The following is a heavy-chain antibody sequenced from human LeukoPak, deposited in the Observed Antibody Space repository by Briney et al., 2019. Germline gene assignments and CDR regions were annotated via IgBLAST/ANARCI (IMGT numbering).Heavy chain of an antibody. CDR1: GYTFTSYD. D-gene: IGHD1-26*01. Sequence: GASVKVSCKASGYTFTSYDINWVRQATGQGLEWMGWMNPNSGNTGYAQKFQGRVTMTRNTSISTAYMELSSLRSEDTAVYYCAVNIVGATVFDYWGQGTLVTVSS. CDR3: AVNIVGATVFDY. V-gene: IGHV1-8*01. J-gene: IGHJ4*02. CDR2: MNPNSGNT.